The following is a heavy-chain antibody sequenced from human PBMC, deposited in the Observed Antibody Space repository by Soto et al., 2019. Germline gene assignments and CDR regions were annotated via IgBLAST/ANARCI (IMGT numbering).Heavy chain of an antibody. CDR3: ARWPQPRYTADPYAVDL. J-gene: IGHJ6*02. CDR1: GGTFSSSG. Sequence: QVHLVQSGTEVKKPGSSVKVSCKASGGTFSSSGFSWVRQAPGHGLEWMGMIVPSLDTTNYAQKFQARVTITADEVTSTAYMELRSLRSEDTAVDYCARWPQPRYTADPYAVDLWGQGTRVIVSS. D-gene: IGHD3-16*02. V-gene: IGHV1-69*11. CDR2: IVPSLDTT.